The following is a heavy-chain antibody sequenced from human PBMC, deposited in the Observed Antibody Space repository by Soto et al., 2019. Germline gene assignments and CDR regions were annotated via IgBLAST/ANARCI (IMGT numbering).Heavy chain of an antibody. Sequence: QVQLQESGPGLVKPSETLSLTCPVSGDSISNYYWSWIRQPPGKGLEWIGYAYYGGSTNYNPSLKSQVTISLDTSKTQFALELNSVTASDTAVYYCAKHGPPTAYSSGYYYMSYWGQGALVTVSS. CDR3: AKHGPPTAYSSGYYYMSY. D-gene: IGHD3-22*01. J-gene: IGHJ4*02. V-gene: IGHV4-59*08. CDR2: AYYGGST. CDR1: GDSISNYY.